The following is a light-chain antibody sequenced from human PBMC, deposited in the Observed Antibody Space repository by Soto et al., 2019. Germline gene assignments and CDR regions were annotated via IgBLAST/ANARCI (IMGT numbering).Light chain of an antibody. J-gene: IGKJ1*01. CDR3: QQYGDSPWT. CDR1: QSVSSSY. CDR2: GAS. Sequence: IVLTQSPGTLSLSPGERATLSCRASQSVSSSYLAWYQQKPGQAPRLLIYGASSRATGIPDSFSGSGSGTDFTLTISRREPVDFALYYCQQYGDSPWTFGQGTKVEIK. V-gene: IGKV3-20*01.